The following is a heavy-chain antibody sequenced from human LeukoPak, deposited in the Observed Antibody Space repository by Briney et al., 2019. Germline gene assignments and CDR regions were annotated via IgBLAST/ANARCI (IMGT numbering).Heavy chain of an antibody. V-gene: IGHV3-9*03. D-gene: IGHD3-10*01. CDR2: ISWNSGSI. J-gene: IGHJ4*02. CDR3: AKDISSWSYSVLGFDY. Sequence: GRSLRLSCAASGFTFDDYAMHWVRQAPGKGLEWVSGISWNSGSIGYADFVKGRFTISRDNAKNSLYLQMNSLRAEDMALYYCAKDISSWSYSVLGFDYWGQGTLVTVSS. CDR1: GFTFDDYA.